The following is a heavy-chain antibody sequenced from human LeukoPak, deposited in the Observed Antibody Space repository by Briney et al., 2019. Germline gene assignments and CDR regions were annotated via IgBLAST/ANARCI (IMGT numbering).Heavy chain of an antibody. CDR2: ISAYNGNT. V-gene: IGHV1-18*01. CDR1: GYTFTSYG. CDR3: ARAPDYYYDSSGPHFDY. Sequence: GASVKVSCKASGYTFTSYGISWVRQAPGQGLEWMGWISAYNGNTNYAQKLQGRVTMTTDTSTSTAYMELRSLRSDDTAVNYCARAPDYYYDSSGPHFDYWGQGTLVTVSS. D-gene: IGHD3-22*01. J-gene: IGHJ4*02.